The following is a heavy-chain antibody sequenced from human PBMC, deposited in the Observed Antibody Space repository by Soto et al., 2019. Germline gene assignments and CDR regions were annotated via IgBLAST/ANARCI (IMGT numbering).Heavy chain of an antibody. Sequence: SETLSLTCTVSGGSISSGGYYWSWIRQHPGKGLEWIGYIYYSGSTYYNPSLKSRVTISVDTSKNQFSLKLSSVTAADTAVYYCARGPGDYGYYFDYWGQGTLVTVSS. CDR3: ARGPGDYGYYFDY. V-gene: IGHV4-31*03. CDR2: IYYSGST. J-gene: IGHJ4*02. CDR1: GGSISSGGYY. D-gene: IGHD4-17*01.